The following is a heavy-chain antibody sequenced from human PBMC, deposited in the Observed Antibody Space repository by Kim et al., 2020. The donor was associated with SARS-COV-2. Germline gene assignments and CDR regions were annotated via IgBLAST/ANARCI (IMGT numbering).Heavy chain of an antibody. J-gene: IGHJ4*02. D-gene: IGHD3-10*01. Sequence: SETLSLTCTVSGGSISSYYWSWIRQPPGKGLEWIGYIYYSGSTNYNPSLTSRVTISVDTSKNQFSLKLSSVTAADTAVYYCAGLNSGSSDYWGQGTLVTVST. CDR3: AGLNSGSSDY. V-gene: IGHV4-59*01. CDR1: GGSISSYY. CDR2: IYYSGST.